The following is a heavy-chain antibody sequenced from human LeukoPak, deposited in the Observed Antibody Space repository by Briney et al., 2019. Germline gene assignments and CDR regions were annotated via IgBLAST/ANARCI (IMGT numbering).Heavy chain of an antibody. Sequence: ASVKVSRKASGFTFTSYDINRVRQASGQGLEWMGWMNPNNGNTGYAQKFQGRVTMTRDTSISTAYMELRGLRSEDTAVYYCVRDGEGVAISVNYWFDPWGQGTLVTVSS. CDR3: VRDGEGVAISVNYWFDP. J-gene: IGHJ5*02. CDR1: GFTFTSYD. CDR2: MNPNNGNT. V-gene: IGHV1-8*01. D-gene: IGHD3-10*01.